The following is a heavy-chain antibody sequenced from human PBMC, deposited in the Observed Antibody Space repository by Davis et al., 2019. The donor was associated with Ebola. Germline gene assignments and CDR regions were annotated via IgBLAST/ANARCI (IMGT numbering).Heavy chain of an antibody. V-gene: IGHV5-51*01. J-gene: IGHJ4*02. CDR2: IFTGDSDT. CDR3: AGLEALWAPVGS. CDR1: GNSFNSHW. D-gene: IGHD2-2*01. Sequence: PGGSLRLSCQDSGNSFNSHWIAWVRQMPGKGLEWMGIIFTGDSDTRYSPSFQGQVTISADRSITTAYLQWRSLKASDTAVYYCAGLEALWAPVGSWGQGTLVTVSS.